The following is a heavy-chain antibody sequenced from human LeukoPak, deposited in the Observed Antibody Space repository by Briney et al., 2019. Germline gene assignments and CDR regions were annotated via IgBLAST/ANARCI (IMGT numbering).Heavy chain of an antibody. D-gene: IGHD3-22*01. Sequence: GGSLRLSCAASGFTFSSYAMSWVRQAPGKGLEWVPAISGSGGSTYYADSVKGRFTISRDNSKNTLYLQMNSLRAEDTAVYYCAKDLDPYYYDSSGYYYSFDYWGQGTLVTVSS. CDR1: GFTFSSYA. CDR3: AKDLDPYYYDSSGYYYSFDY. J-gene: IGHJ4*02. V-gene: IGHV3-23*01. CDR2: ISGSGGST.